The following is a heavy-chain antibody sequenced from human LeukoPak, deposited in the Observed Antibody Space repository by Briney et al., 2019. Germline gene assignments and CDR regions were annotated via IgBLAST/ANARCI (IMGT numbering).Heavy chain of an antibody. CDR1: GFTFSDYY. CDR3: ARDLGPADPHDAFDI. V-gene: IGHV3-11*01. CDR2: ISSSGSTI. J-gene: IGHJ3*02. D-gene: IGHD3-16*01. Sequence: GGSLRLSCAASGFTFSDYYMSWIRQAPGKGLEWVSYISSSGSTIYYADSVKGRFTISRDNAKNSLYLQMNSLRAEDTAVYYCARDLGPADPHDAFDIWGQGTMVTVSS.